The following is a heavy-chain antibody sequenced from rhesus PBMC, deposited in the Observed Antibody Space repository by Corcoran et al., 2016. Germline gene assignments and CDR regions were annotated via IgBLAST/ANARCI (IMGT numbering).Heavy chain of an antibody. CDR3: ARGWTTVSPFDY. J-gene: IGHJ4*01. Sequence: QLQLQESGPGLVKPSETLSLTCAVSGGSISSNWWSWIRQPPGKGLEWIGRISGSVGRPSSTPSHKSRVTISTDTSKNQLSLELISVTAADTAVYYCARGWTTVSPFDYWGQGVLVTVSS. V-gene: IGHV4-173*01. CDR1: GGSISSNW. D-gene: IGHD4-35*01. CDR2: ISGSVGRP.